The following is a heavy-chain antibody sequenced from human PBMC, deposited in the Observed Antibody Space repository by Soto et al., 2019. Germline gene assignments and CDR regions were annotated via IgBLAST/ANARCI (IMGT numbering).Heavy chain of an antibody. V-gene: IGHV3-30-3*01. CDR1: GFTFSSYA. CDR3: ARGAERITMVVGY. CDR2: ISYDGSNK. D-gene: IGHD3-22*01. J-gene: IGHJ4*02. Sequence: PGGSLRLSCAASGFTFSSYAMHWVRQAPGKGLEWVAVISYDGSNKYYADSVKGRFTISRDNSKNTLSLQMNSLRAEDTAVYYCARGAERITMVVGYWGQGTLVTVSS.